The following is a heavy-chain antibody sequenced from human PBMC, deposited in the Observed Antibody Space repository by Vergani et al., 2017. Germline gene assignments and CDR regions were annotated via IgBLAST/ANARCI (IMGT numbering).Heavy chain of an antibody. D-gene: IGHD3-10*01. CDR1: GLTFSSYA. CDR3: VKEREAGVATFSFNY. J-gene: IGHJ4*02. CDR2: ITGSAANT. V-gene: IGHV3-23*01. Sequence: EVQLLESGGGFVQLGGSLRLSCAAPGLTFSSYAMNWVRPAPGKGLEWVSGITGSAANTYYADSVKGRFTISRDNSNKMLFLQMNSLRAGDTAVYYCVKEREAGVATFSFNYWGQETLVSVSS.